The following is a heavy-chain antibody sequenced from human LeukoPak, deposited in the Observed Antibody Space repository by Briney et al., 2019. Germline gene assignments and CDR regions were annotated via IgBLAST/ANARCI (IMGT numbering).Heavy chain of an antibody. D-gene: IGHD4-23*01. CDR1: GFTFGIYS. CDR3: ARGLRTTVVTHTGY. Sequence: GGSLRLSCAASGFTFGIYSMNWVRQAPGKGLEWVSYISSSSRTIYYADSVKGRFTISRDNAKNSLYLQMNSLRDEDTAVYYCARGLRTTVVTHTGYWGQGTLVTVSS. J-gene: IGHJ4*02. V-gene: IGHV3-48*02. CDR2: ISSSSRTI.